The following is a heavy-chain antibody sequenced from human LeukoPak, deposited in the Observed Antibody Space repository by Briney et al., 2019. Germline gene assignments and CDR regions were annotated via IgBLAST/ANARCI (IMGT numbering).Heavy chain of an antibody. D-gene: IGHD2-15*01. CDR3: ARHFSYCSGGSCYPYYFDY. CDR1: GGSISSYY. V-gene: IGHV4-39*01. J-gene: IGHJ4*02. CDR2: IYYSGST. Sequence: SETLSLTCTVSGGSISSYYWSWIRQPPGKGLEWIGSIYYSGSTYYNPSLKSRVTISVDTSKNQFSLKLSSVTAADTAVYYCARHFSYCSGGSCYPYYFDYWGQGTLVTVSS.